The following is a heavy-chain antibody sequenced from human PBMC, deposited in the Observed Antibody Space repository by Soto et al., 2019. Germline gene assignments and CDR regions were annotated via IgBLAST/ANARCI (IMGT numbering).Heavy chain of an antibody. CDR2: INWNSGTM. CDR3: AKGTEYGVVLMSTFDY. Sequence: EVQLVESGGGLVQPGTSLRLSCAASGFIFDDYAMNWVRQAPGKGPEWVSGINWNSGTMVYVDSVKGRFTISGDNAKNSLYLQMNSLRPEDTAFYFCAKGTEYGVVLMSTFDYWGQGTLVTVSS. V-gene: IGHV3-9*01. J-gene: IGHJ4*02. D-gene: IGHD3-3*01. CDR1: GFIFDDYA.